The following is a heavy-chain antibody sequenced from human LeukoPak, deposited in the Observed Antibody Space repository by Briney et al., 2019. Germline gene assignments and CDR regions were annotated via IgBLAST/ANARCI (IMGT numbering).Heavy chain of an antibody. J-gene: IGHJ4*02. D-gene: IGHD6-13*01. CDR1: GFTFSSYS. V-gene: IGHV3-21*01. CDR3: ARGIAAAAAPDY. CDR2: ISSSSSYI. Sequence: PGGSLRLSCTASGFTFSSYSMNWVRQAPGKGLEWVSSISSSSSYIYYADSVKGRFTISRDNAKNSLYLQMNSLRAEDTAVYYCARGIAAAAAPDYWGQGTLVTVSS.